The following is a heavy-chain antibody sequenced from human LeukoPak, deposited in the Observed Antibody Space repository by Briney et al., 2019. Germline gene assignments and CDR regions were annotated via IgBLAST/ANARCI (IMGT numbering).Heavy chain of an antibody. V-gene: IGHV3-30*02. CDR1: GLTFSNYG. J-gene: IGHJ3*02. Sequence: GGSLRLSCGAYGLTFSNYGMHWVRQAPGKGLEWVAFIRFDGNNKYYADSVKGRFTISRDNSKNTLYLQMNSLRAEDTAVYYCAKGPNYDILTGWRKTHNAFDIWGQGTMVIVSS. CDR3: AKGPNYDILTGWRKTHNAFDI. CDR2: IRFDGNNK. D-gene: IGHD3-9*01.